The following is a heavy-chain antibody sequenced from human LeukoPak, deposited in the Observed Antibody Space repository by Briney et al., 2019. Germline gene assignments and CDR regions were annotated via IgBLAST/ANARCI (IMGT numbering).Heavy chain of an antibody. CDR3: ARADKPPFDYYYYGMDV. V-gene: IGHV4-61*05. Sequence: SETLSLTCTVSGGSISSSSYYWGWIRQPPGKGLEWIGYIYYSGSTNYNPSLKSRVIISVDTSKNQFSLKLSSVTAADTAVYYCARADKPPFDYYYYGMDVWGQGTTVTVSS. D-gene: IGHD3-3*02. J-gene: IGHJ6*02. CDR1: GGSISSSSYY. CDR2: IYYSGST.